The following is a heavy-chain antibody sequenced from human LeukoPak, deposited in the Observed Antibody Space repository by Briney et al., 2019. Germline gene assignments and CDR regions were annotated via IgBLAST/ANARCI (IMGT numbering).Heavy chain of an antibody. Sequence: SETLSLTCTVSGGSISSGSYYWSWIRQPAGKGLEWIGRIYTSGSTNYNPSLKSRVTVSVDTSKNQFSLKLSSVTAADTAVYYCAREDYDLGFDYWGQGTLVTVSS. D-gene: IGHD3-3*01. V-gene: IGHV4-61*02. CDR1: GGSISSGSYY. CDR2: IYTSGST. J-gene: IGHJ4*02. CDR3: AREDYDLGFDY.